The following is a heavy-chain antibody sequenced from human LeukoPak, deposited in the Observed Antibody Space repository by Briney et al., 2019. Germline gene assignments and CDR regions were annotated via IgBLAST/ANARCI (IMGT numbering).Heavy chain of an antibody. CDR3: ARLGYCDSGNCFSARPFDR. Sequence: GGSXRLSCAASGFMFNTYAXXXXXQAPGXXXXXXXXXXXXGSIQXXXDSVKGRXXXXXDNSKDSLYLEVSSLRPEDTAVYYXARLGYCDSGNCFSARPFDRWGQGTPVTVSS. CDR2: XXXXGSIQ. D-gene: IGHD2-15*01. CDR1: GFMFNTYA. V-gene: IGHV3-30*11. J-gene: IGHJ5*02.